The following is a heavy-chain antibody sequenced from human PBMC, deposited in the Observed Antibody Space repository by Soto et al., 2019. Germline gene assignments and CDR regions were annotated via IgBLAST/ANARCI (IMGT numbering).Heavy chain of an antibody. J-gene: IGHJ4*02. Sequence: ASVKVSCKASGYTFTGYYMHWVRQAPGQGLEWMEWINPNSGGTNYAQKFQGRVTMTRDTSISTAYMELSRLRSDDTAVYYCARVRAAAGRGKRYYFDYWGQGTLVTVSS. V-gene: IGHV1-2*02. CDR2: INPNSGGT. D-gene: IGHD6-13*01. CDR3: ARVRAAAGRGKRYYFDY. CDR1: GYTFTGYY.